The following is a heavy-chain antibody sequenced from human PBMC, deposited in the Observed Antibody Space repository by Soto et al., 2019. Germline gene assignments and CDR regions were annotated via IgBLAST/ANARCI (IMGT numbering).Heavy chain of an antibody. CDR2: IYWDEDK. J-gene: IGHJ4*02. CDR1: GFSLTSSGAG. Sequence: QITLKESGPTLLKPTQTLTLTCSFSGFSLTSSGAGVGWIRQPPGKALERLAVIYWDEDKRYSPSLRSRLTITKDPSKNQVVLTMTNPAPAEPATYFCAHTQASHSRQDPFDYWGQGTLVTVSS. V-gene: IGHV2-5*02. D-gene: IGHD6-13*01. CDR3: AHTQASHSRQDPFDY.